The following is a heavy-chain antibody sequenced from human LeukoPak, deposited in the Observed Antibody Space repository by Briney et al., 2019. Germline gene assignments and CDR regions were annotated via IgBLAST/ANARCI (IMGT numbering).Heavy chain of an antibody. J-gene: IGHJ5*02. CDR2: ISSSGST. V-gene: IGHV4-59*01. CDR1: DDSISSYY. D-gene: IGHD3-22*01. CDR3: ARSRDSSGSRNNWFDP. Sequence: NPSETLSLTCTVSDDSISSYYWSWIRQPPGKGLEGIGYISSSGSTNYNPSLKSRVTMSVDTSKNQFSLKLNSVIAADTAVYYCARSRDSSGSRNNWFDPWGQGTLVTVSS.